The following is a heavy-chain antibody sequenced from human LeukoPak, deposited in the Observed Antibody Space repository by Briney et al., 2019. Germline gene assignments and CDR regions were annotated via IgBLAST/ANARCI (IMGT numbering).Heavy chain of an antibody. CDR3: AKDRSTTWACDY. Sequence: GGSLRLSCAAAGFAFSSDAMHWVRQAPGKGLEWVAFISYDGNIKRYADSVKGRFTISRDNSKNTLYLQMNSLRAEDTAVYHCAKDRSTTWACDYWGQGTLVTVSS. J-gene: IGHJ4*02. D-gene: IGHD1-14*01. CDR2: ISYDGNIK. V-gene: IGHV3-30*18. CDR1: GFAFSSDA.